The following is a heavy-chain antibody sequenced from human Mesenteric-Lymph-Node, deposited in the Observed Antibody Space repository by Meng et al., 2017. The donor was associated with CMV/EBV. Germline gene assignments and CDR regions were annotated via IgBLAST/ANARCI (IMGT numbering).Heavy chain of an antibody. D-gene: IGHD2-2*01. Sequence: GGSLRLSCAASGFTFSSYEMNWVRQAPGKGLEWVAYISSSGSTIYYADSVKGRFTVSRDSAENSLYLQMNDLRAEDTAVYYCARDTVVIVPAAKTGLGSYYHGMDVWGHGTTVTVSS. CDR1: GFTFSSYE. J-gene: IGHJ6*02. CDR2: ISSSGSTI. V-gene: IGHV3-48*03. CDR3: ARDTVVIVPAAKTGLGSYYHGMDV.